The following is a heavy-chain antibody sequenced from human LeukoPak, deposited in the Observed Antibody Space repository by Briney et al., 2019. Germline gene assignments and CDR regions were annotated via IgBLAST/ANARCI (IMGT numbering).Heavy chain of an antibody. CDR2: ISAYNGNT. Sequence: ASVKVSCKASGYTFTSYGISWVRQAPGQGLEWMGWISAYNGNTNYAQKLQGRVTMTTDTSTSTAYMELRSLRSDDTAVYYCARDDSVGAGTVTSVDYWGQGTLVTVPS. V-gene: IGHV1-18*01. J-gene: IGHJ4*02. CDR3: ARDDSVGAGTVTSVDY. CDR1: GYTFTSYG. D-gene: IGHD4-11*01.